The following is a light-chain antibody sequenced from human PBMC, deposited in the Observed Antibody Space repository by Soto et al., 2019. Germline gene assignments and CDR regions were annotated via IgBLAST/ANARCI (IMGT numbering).Light chain of an antibody. CDR3: SAHGGTNPYV. CDR1: ASDIGGYTF. J-gene: IGLJ1*01. CDR2: DVN. V-gene: IGLV2-8*01. Sequence: QSVLTQPPSASGSPGQSVAISCTGTASDIGGYTFVSWYQQHPGEAPKLLIYDVNKRPSGVPDRFSGSKSGNTASLTVSGLQAEDEADYYCSAHGGTNPYVFGTGTKLTVL.